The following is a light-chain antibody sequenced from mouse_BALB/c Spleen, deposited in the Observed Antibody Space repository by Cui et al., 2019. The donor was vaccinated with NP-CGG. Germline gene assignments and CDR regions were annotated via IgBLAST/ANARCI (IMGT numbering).Light chain of an antibody. CDR2: GTN. V-gene: IGLV1*01. Sequence: QAVVTQESALTTSSGETVTLTCRSSTGAVTTSTYANWVQEKPYPLFTGLIGGTNNRAPGVPARFSGSLIGDKAALTITGAQTEDESIYFCALWYSNHWVFGGGTKLNIL. CDR3: ALWYSNHWV. CDR1: TGAVTTSTY. J-gene: IGLJ1*01.